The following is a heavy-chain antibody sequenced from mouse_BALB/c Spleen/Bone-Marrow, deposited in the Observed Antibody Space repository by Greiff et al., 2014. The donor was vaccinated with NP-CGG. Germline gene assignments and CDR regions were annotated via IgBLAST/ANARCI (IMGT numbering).Heavy chain of an antibody. J-gene: IGHJ2*01. CDR1: GYTFTSYW. Sequence: VKLMESGAELVRPGASVKLSCKASGYTFTSYWINWVKQRPGQGLEWIGNIYPSDNYTNYNQKFKDKATLTVDKSSSTVYMQLSSPTSEDSAVYYCTRTYEYFDYWGQGTTLSVSS. CDR2: IYPSDNYT. D-gene: IGHD2-3*01. V-gene: IGHV1-69*02. CDR3: TRTYEYFDY.